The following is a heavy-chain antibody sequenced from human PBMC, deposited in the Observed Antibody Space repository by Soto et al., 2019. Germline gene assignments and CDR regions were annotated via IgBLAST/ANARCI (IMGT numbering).Heavy chain of an antibody. J-gene: IGHJ6*02. D-gene: IGHD2-2*02. CDR2: INPNSGGT. V-gene: IGHV1-2*02. Sequence: PSVKVSCKASGYTFSGYYIHWLRQAPGQGLEWMGWINPNSGGTNYAQKFQGRVTVTRDTPTSTAYMELSRLTSDDTAVYYCARSLTEGYCTITGCYTRPLYGMDVWGQGTTVTVYS. CDR3: ARSLTEGYCTITGCYTRPLYGMDV. CDR1: GYTFSGYY.